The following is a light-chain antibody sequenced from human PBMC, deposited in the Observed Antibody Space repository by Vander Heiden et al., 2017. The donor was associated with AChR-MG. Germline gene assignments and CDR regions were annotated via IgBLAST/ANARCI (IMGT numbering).Light chain of an antibody. Sequence: DIVMTQPPDSLAVSLRERATINCQSSQCVLYSAKNKNDLAGYHQKPGAPPKRLISWASTRESGVPDRFSGSGSGTDFTRTISSLQAEDVAVYYCQQYYSTPLTFSGGTKVEIK. CDR2: WAS. V-gene: IGKV4-1*01. J-gene: IGKJ4*01. CDR3: QQYYSTPLT. CDR1: QCVLYSAKNKND.